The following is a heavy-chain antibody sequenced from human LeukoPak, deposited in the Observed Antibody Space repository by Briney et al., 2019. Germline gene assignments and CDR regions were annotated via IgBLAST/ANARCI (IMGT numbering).Heavy chain of an antibody. Sequence: SETLSLTCTVSGGSISSGSHYWSWIRQPAGKALEWIGRVYTSGSTDYNPSLKSRVAISVDTSKNQFSLKLSSVTAADTAVYYCARDSDYGDYVDCWGQGTLVTVSS. CDR1: GGSISSGSHY. D-gene: IGHD4-17*01. V-gene: IGHV4-61*02. CDR2: VYTSGST. CDR3: ARDSDYGDYVDC. J-gene: IGHJ4*02.